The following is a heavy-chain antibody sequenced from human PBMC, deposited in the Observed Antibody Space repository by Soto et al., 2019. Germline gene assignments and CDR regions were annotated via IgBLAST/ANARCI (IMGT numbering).Heavy chain of an antibody. CDR2: IYYSGST. J-gene: IGHJ6*02. CDR3: ARGKDYYGSGSYYFGYYYGMDV. Sequence: SETLSLTCTVSGGSVSSGSYYWSWIRQPPGKGLEWIGYIYYSGSTNYNPSLKSRVTISVDTSKNQFSLKLSSVTAADTAVYYCARGKDYYGSGSYYFGYYYGMDVWGQGTTVTVS. D-gene: IGHD3-10*01. V-gene: IGHV4-61*01. CDR1: GGSVSSGSYY.